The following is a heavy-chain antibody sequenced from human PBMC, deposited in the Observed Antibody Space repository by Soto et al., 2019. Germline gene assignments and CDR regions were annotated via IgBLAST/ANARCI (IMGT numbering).Heavy chain of an antibody. J-gene: IGHJ4*02. V-gene: IGHV4-34*01. D-gene: IGHD2-2*01. CDR1: GGSFSDYY. CDR2: IRHSGST. Sequence: NPSETLSLTCAVFGGSFSDYYWNWVRQPPGKGLEWIGEIRHSGSTNYNPALKSRLTMSVDTSKNQFSLKLSSVTAADTAMYYCARGGPTTSYYLAFWGQGTLVTVSS. CDR3: ARGGPTTSYYLAF.